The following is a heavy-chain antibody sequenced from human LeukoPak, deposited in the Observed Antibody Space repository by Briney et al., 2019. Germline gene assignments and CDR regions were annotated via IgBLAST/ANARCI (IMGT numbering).Heavy chain of an antibody. CDR1: GGSISSYY. V-gene: IGHV4-59*01. J-gene: IGHJ3*02. Sequence: SETLSLTCTVSGGSISSYYWSWIRQPPGKGLEWIGYIYYSGSTNYNPSLKSRVTISVDTSKNQFSLKLSSVTAADTAVYYCARAIGDGSGSYYAESGAFDIWGQGTMVTVSS. CDR3: ARAIGDGSGSYYAESGAFDI. D-gene: IGHD3-10*01. CDR2: IYYSGST.